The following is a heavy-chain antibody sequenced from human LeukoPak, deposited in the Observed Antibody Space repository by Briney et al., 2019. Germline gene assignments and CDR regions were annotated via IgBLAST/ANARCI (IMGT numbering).Heavy chain of an antibody. CDR2: ISWNSGSI. CDR3: AKGAFGGVIVIRGLDY. J-gene: IGHJ4*02. D-gene: IGHD3-16*02. V-gene: IGHV3-9*01. CDR1: GFTFDDYA. Sequence: GGSLRLSCAASGFTFDDYAMHWVRQAPGKGLEWVSGISWNSGSIGYADSVKGRFTISRDNAKNSPYLQMNSLRAEDTALYYCAKGAFGGVIVIRGLDYWGQGTLVTVSS.